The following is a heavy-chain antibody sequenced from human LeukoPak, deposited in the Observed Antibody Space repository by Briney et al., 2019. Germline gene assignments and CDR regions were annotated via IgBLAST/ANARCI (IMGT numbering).Heavy chain of an antibody. CDR2: ISSSSSYT. V-gene: IGHV3-21*01. Sequence: PGGSLRLSCAASGFTFNTHSMNWVRQAPGKGLEWVSSISSSSSYTYYVDSVKGRFTISRDNAKNSLYLQMNSLRAEDTAVYYCARGIPGGSFYFDYWGQGTLVTVSS. D-gene: IGHD5-12*01. CDR3: ARGIPGGSFYFDY. CDR1: GFTFNTHS. J-gene: IGHJ4*02.